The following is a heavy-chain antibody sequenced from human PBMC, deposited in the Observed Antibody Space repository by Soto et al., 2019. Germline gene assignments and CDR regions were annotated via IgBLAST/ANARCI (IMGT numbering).Heavy chain of an antibody. Sequence: ASVKVSCKASGYTFTSYDINWVRQATGQGLEWMGWMNPNSGNTGYAQKFQGRVTMTRNTSISTAYMELSSLRSEDTAVYYCARYSSSSVSNWFDPWGQGTLVTVSS. CDR3: ARYSSSSVSNWFDP. V-gene: IGHV1-8*01. D-gene: IGHD6-6*01. J-gene: IGHJ5*02. CDR2: MNPNSGNT. CDR1: GYTFTSYD.